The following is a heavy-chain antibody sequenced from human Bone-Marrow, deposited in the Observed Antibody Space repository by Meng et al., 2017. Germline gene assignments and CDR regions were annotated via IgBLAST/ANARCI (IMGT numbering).Heavy chain of an antibody. CDR3: ARDADWVIFDH. J-gene: IGHJ4*02. Sequence: EVQLVESGGGLVQPGGSRRLSWAASGFTFSSYNMHWVRQTPGEGLVWVSRINTDASITTYADSVKGRFTISRDDAKNTVYLQMNSLRAEDTAVYYCARDADWVIFDHWGQGALVTVSS. V-gene: IGHV3-74*03. CDR2: INTDASIT. D-gene: IGHD3-9*01. CDR1: GFTFSSYN.